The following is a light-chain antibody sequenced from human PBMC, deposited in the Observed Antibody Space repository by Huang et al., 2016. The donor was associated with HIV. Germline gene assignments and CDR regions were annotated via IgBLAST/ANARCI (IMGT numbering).Light chain of an antibody. Sequence: DIQLTQSPSAMSASVGDRVIITCRATQDIYNYLAWFQQQPGKAPTRLIYGASSLQTGVLSRCVGSGAGTEFTLTINNRQPEDSETYFCLQHKNFHAPTFGQGTKVEIK. CDR3: LQHKNFHAPT. J-gene: IGKJ1*01. CDR1: QDIYNY. V-gene: IGKV1-17*03. CDR2: GAS.